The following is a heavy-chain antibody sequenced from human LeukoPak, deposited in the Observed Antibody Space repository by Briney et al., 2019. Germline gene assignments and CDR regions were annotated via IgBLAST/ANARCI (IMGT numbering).Heavy chain of an antibody. CDR1: GFTFSSFA. D-gene: IGHD2-8*02. V-gene: IGHV3-23*01. CDR3: AKNRGHCVDGVCHNYYYMDV. J-gene: IGHJ6*03. CDR2: VSGSAGRT. Sequence: GGSLRLSCAASGFTFSSFAMTWVRQAPGKGLEWVSTVSGSAGRTDYADSVKGRFTISRDNLKSTLYLQMNGLRAEDTAVYYRAKNRGHCVDGVCHNYYYMDVWGRGTTVTVSS.